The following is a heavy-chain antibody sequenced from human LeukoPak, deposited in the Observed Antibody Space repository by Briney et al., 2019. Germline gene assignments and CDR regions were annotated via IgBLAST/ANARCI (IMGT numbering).Heavy chain of an antibody. Sequence: GGSLRLSCAASGFTFSSYSMNWVRQAPGKGLEWVSSISSSSSYIYYADSVKGRFTISRDNAKNSLYLQMNSLRAEDTAVYYCARPLTTSSLGETYWFDYWGQGTLVTVSS. D-gene: IGHD3-16*01. J-gene: IGHJ4*02. CDR3: ARPLTTSSLGETYWFDY. V-gene: IGHV3-21*01. CDR1: GFTFSSYS. CDR2: ISSSSSYI.